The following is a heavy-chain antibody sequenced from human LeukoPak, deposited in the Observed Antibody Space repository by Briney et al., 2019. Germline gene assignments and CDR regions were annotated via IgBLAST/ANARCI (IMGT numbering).Heavy chain of an antibody. J-gene: IGHJ4*02. CDR3: ARADSYGSILDY. V-gene: IGHV3-7*04. CDR2: IDQDGSAE. Sequence: PGGSLRLSCAASGFTFSDYSMNWVRQAPGKGLEWVANIDQDGSAEYYVDSVGGRFTVSRDNAKNSLYLQIDSLRAEDTAVYYCARADSYGSILDYWGRGTLVTVSS. CDR1: GFTFSDYS. D-gene: IGHD5-18*01.